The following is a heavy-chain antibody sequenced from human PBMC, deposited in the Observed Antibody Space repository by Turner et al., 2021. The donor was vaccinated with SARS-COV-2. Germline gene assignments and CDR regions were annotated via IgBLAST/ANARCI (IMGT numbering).Heavy chain of an antibody. CDR3: ARDYRWQLRGGAFDY. CDR1: GFTFSTYE. V-gene: IGHV3-48*03. J-gene: IGHJ4*02. CDR2: ISASGRPI. Sequence: EVQLVESGGGLVQPGGSLRLSCAASGFTFSTYELNWVRQAPGKGLEWVSFISASGRPIYYADSVKGRFTISRDNAKNSLYLQMNSLRADDTALYYCARDYRWQLRGGAFDYWGQGTLVTVS. D-gene: IGHD2-8*02.